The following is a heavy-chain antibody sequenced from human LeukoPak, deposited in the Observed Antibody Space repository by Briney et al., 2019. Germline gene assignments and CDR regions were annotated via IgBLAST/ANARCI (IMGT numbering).Heavy chain of an antibody. V-gene: IGHV5-51*01. CDR3: TSPTIPANYYGMDV. CDR1: GYSFTSYW. Sequence: GESLQISYQGSGYSFTSYWIGWVRQMPGKGLEWMGIIYPGDSDTRYSPSFQGQVTISADKSISTAYLQWSSLKASDTAMYYCTSPTIPANYYGMDVWGQGTTVTVSS. CDR2: IYPGDSDT. J-gene: IGHJ6*02. D-gene: IGHD5-24*01.